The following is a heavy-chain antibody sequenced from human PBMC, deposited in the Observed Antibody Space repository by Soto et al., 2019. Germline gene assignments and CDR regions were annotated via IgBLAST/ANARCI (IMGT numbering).Heavy chain of an antibody. CDR3: ARGTVTSGRWFGP. D-gene: IGHD4-17*01. J-gene: IGHJ5*02. Sequence: QVHLVQSETEVKEPGASVTVSCKTSHATFTGYTINWERQAPGQGLEWLGWISSLSGNTYYARDFQGRLTMTTNTSATTAYMELRSLRSDDPAVYFCARGTVTSGRWFGPWGQGTLVTVSS. CDR2: ISSLSGNT. V-gene: IGHV1-18*04. CDR1: HATFTGYT.